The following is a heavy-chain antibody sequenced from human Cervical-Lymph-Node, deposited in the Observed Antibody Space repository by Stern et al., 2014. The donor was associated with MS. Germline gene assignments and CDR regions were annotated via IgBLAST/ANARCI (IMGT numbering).Heavy chain of an antibody. CDR1: GGSLTNGGYY. V-gene: IGHV4-31*03. J-gene: IGHJ3*02. CDR3: ARGDPDAFDI. CDR2: VYFSGTT. Sequence: QVQLQESGPGLVKPSQTLSLTCTVSGGSLTNGGYYWTWIRQHPGKGLEYIGYVYFSGTTNYNPSLKSRVLMSIDTSKRQFSLKLNSVTAADTAVYYCARGDPDAFDIWGLGTMVTVS.